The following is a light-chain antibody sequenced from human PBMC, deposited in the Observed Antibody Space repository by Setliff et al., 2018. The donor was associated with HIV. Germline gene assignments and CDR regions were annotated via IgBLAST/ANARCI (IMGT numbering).Light chain of an antibody. CDR3: SSYTSTNTLV. CDR1: SSDVGGYNF. V-gene: IGLV2-14*03. J-gene: IGLJ3*02. CDR2: DVS. Sequence: QSALTPPASVSGSPGQSITISCAGTSSDVGGYNFISWYQQHPGKAPKLMVYDVSNRPSGVSNRFSGSKSGNTASLTISGLQVEDEADYYCSSYTSTNTLVFGGGTKVTVL.